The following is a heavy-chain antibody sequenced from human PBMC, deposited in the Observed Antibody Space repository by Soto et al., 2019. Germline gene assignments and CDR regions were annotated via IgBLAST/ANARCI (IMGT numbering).Heavy chain of an antibody. D-gene: IGHD3-22*01. J-gene: IGHJ4*02. CDR1: SYTFTSYG. CDR2: ISAYNGNT. V-gene: IGHV1-18*01. Sequence: ASVKVSCKASSYTFTSYGISWVRQAPGQGLEWMGWISAYNGNTNYAQKLQGRVTMTTDTSTSTAYMELRSLRSDDTAVYYCARDYLYYYDSSGHGGFDYWGQGTLVTVSS. CDR3: ARDYLYYYDSSGHGGFDY.